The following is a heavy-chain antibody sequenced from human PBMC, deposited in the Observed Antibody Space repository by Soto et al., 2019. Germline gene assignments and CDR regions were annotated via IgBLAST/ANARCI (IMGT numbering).Heavy chain of an antibody. D-gene: IGHD2-8*02. Sequence: GESLKISCQASGYSFSNFWIAWVRQMPGEGLEWLGIIYPDDSDTRYSPSFLGQVIISADKSIKTTYLQWSSLKASDTAIYFCASSVLVTPTMNYFDHWGQRTLVTVSS. V-gene: IGHV5-51*01. CDR2: IYPDDSDT. J-gene: IGHJ4*02. CDR1: GYSFSNFW. CDR3: ASSVLVTPTMNYFDH.